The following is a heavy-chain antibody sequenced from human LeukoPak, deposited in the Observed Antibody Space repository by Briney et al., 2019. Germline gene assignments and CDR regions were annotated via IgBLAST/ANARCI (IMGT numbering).Heavy chain of an antibody. CDR3: ASSDDYYSISGYSDAFDI. D-gene: IGHD3-22*01. V-gene: IGHV4-59*08. Sequence: PSETLSLTCTVSGGSISSYYWSSIRQPPGKGLECLGYIYYSGSTNYIPSRKSRVTISANTSKKQFSLKLSSVTAADTAVYYCASSDDYYSISGYSDAFDIWGQGTMVTVSS. CDR2: IYYSGST. J-gene: IGHJ3*02. CDR1: GGSISSYY.